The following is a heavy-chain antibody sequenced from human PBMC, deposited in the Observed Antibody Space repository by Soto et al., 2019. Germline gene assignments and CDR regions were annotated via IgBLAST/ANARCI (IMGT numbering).Heavy chain of an antibody. J-gene: IGHJ4*02. V-gene: IGHV3-23*01. Sequence: GGSLRLSCAASGFTFSSYAMSWVRQAPGKGLEWVSAISGSGGSTYYADSVKGRFTISRDNSKNTLYLQMNSLRAEDTAVYYCAKEIGFTIFGVVIIEDYFDYWGQGTLVTVSS. CDR1: GFTFSSYA. CDR3: AKEIGFTIFGVVIIEDYFDY. CDR2: ISGSGGST. D-gene: IGHD3-3*01.